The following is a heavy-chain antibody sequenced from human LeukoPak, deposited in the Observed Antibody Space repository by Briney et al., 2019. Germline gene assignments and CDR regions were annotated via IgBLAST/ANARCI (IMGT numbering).Heavy chain of an antibody. CDR1: GFTVSSNS. CDR3: ANGPHYNILTGFYKVRSHLDY. D-gene: IGHD3-9*01. Sequence: PGGSLRLSCTVSGFTVSSNSMSWVRQAPGKGLEWVSFIYSDNTHYSDSVKGRFTISRDNSKNTLFLQMNSLRAEDTALYYCANGPHYNILTGFYKVRSHLDYRGQGTLVTVSS. J-gene: IGHJ4*02. CDR2: IYSDNT. V-gene: IGHV3-66*03.